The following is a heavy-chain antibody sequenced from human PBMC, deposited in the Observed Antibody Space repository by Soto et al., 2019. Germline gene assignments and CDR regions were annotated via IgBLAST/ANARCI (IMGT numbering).Heavy chain of an antibody. CDR1: GFTFSSYA. D-gene: IGHD3-22*01. CDR2: ISGSGGST. J-gene: IGHJ3*02. Sequence: EVQLLESGGGLVQPGGSLRLSCAASGFTFSSYAMSWVRQAPGKGLEWVSAISGSGGSTYYADSVKGRFTISRDNSKNTLYLQMNSVSDEDTAVYYCAETYYHDSSGRWGAFDIWGQGTMVTVSS. CDR3: AETYYHDSSGRWGAFDI. V-gene: IGHV3-23*01.